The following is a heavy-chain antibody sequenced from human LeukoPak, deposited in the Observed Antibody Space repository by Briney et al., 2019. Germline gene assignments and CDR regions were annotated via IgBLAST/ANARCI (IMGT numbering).Heavy chain of an antibody. Sequence: SETLSLTCAVSGGSISSSNWWSWVRQPPGKGLEWIGEIYHSGSTNYIPSLKSRVTISVDKSKNQFSLKLSSVTAADTAVYYCARAWYSSGWYDYWGQGTLVTVSS. CDR1: GGSISSSNW. V-gene: IGHV4-4*02. D-gene: IGHD6-13*01. CDR2: IYHSGST. CDR3: ARAWYSSGWYDY. J-gene: IGHJ4*02.